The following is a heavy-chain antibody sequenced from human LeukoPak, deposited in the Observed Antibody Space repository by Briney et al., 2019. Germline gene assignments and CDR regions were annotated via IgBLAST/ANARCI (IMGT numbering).Heavy chain of an antibody. CDR3: AKVGGQLWFPGAYYYMDV. J-gene: IGHJ6*03. D-gene: IGHD5-18*01. CDR2: IPYDGSDK. Sequence: QPGGSLRLSCAAYGFPFSSYGMHWVRQAPGKGLEWVAFIPYDGSDKFYADSVKGRFTISRDNSKNTLYLQMNSLRAEDTAVYYCAKVGGQLWFPGAYYYMDVWGKGTTVTISS. V-gene: IGHV3-30*02. CDR1: GFPFSSYG.